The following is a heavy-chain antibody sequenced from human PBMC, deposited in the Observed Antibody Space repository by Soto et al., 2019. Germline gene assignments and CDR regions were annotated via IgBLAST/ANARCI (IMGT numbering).Heavy chain of an antibody. CDR2: INHSGST. Sequence: SETLSLTCAVYGGSFSGYYWSWIRQPPGKGLEWIGEINHSGSTNYNPSLKSRVTISVDTSKNQFSLKLSSVTAADTAVYYCARRLYYYGSGSHFDYWGQGTLVTVSS. V-gene: IGHV4-34*01. J-gene: IGHJ4*02. CDR3: ARRLYYYGSGSHFDY. D-gene: IGHD3-10*01. CDR1: GGSFSGYY.